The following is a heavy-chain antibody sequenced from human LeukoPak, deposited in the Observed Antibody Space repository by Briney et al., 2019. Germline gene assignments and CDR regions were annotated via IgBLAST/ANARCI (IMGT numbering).Heavy chain of an antibody. CDR1: GYSFTSYW. J-gene: IGHJ4*02. V-gene: IGHV5-10-1*01. CDR3: ARHSGGYYYDSSGYYSHPTGYFDY. CDR2: IDPSDSYT. D-gene: IGHD3-22*01. Sequence: GESLRISCQGSGYSFTSYWISWVRQMPGKGLEWMGRIDPSDSYTNYSPSFQGHVTISADKSISTAYLQWSSLKASDTAMYYCARHSGGYYYDSSGYYSHPTGYFDYWGQGTLVTVSS.